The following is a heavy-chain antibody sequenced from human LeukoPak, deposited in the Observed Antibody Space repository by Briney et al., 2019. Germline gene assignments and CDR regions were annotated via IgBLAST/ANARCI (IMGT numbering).Heavy chain of an antibody. CDR3: SRGAQTARSSWYPYSYYYFGIDI. J-gene: IGHJ6*02. D-gene: IGHD6-13*01. CDR1: GGSISSYY. Sequence: SESLSLTCPVSGGSISSYYWSWIRQPAGKGLEWVGYIYYSGSTNYNPSLKSRVTISVDTSQNQFSLKLSSVTAAATAVISVSRGAQTARSSWYPYSYYYFGIDIWGQGTTVTVSS. V-gene: IGHV4-59*01. CDR2: IYYSGST.